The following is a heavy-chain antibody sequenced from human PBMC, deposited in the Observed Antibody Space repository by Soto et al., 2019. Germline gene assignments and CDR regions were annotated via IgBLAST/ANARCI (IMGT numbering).Heavy chain of an antibody. CDR2: ISSSSSYI. J-gene: IGHJ6*02. CDR1: GFTFSSYS. CDR3: ARDRNGSSVSSSWYLYGMDV. V-gene: IGHV3-21*01. Sequence: GGSLRLSCAASGFTFSSYSMNWVRQAPGKGLEWVSSISSSSSYIYYADSVKGRFTISRDNAKNSLYLQMNSLRAEDTAVYYCARDRNGSSVSSSWYLYGMDVWGQGTTVTVSS. D-gene: IGHD6-13*01.